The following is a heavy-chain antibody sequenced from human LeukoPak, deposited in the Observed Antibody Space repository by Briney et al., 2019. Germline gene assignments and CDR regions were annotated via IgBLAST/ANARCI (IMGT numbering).Heavy chain of an antibody. D-gene: IGHD6-13*01. CDR2: FHYSGNT. CDR1: GGSISRYY. CDR3: ARRAAALDY. Sequence: PSETLSLTCTVSGGSISRYYWSWIRQPPGKGLEWIGYFHYSGNTNYNPSLSSRVTMSVDTSKNQFSLRLNSVTAADTAVYYCARRAAALDYWGQGTLVTVSP. V-gene: IGHV4-59*08. J-gene: IGHJ4*02.